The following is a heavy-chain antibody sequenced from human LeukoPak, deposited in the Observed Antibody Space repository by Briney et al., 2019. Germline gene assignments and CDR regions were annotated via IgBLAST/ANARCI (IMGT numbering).Heavy chain of an antibody. CDR3: AKVAVVPHMSQVY. V-gene: IGHV3-30*02. CDR2: IRSDGSNK. Sequence: GGSLRLSCAASGFTFSTYGMHWVRQAPGKGLEWVAFIRSDGSNKYYADSVKGRFTISRDNSQNTLYLQMNSLRAEDTAVYYCAKVAVVPHMSQVYWGQGTLVTVSS. CDR1: GFTFSTYG. J-gene: IGHJ4*02. D-gene: IGHD3-22*01.